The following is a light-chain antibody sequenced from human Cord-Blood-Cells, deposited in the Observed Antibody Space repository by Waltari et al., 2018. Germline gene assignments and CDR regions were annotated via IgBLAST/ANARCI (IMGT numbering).Light chain of an antibody. CDR1: QSISSW. CDR2: DAS. J-gene: IGKJ2*01. V-gene: IGKV1-5*01. CDR3: QQYNSDSYT. Sequence: DIQMTQSPSTLSASVGDRVTITCRASQSISSWLAWYQQKPGKDPKHLIYDASSLESGVPARFSGSGSGTAFTLTISSLQPDDFATYYCQQYNSDSYTIGQGTKLEIK.